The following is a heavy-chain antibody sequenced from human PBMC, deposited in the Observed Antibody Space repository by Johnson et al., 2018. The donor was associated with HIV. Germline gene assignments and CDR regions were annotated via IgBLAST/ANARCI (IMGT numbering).Heavy chain of an antibody. J-gene: IGHJ3*02. V-gene: IGHV3-30*02. D-gene: IGHD4-17*01. CDR1: GFTFSSYG. Sequence: QVQLVESGGGVVQPGGSLRLSCAASGFTFSSYGMHWVRQAPGKGLEWVAFIRYDGGNKSYADSVKGRFTISRDDSRNTLHLQMNSLRAEDTAVYYCARESNGDYVAFYIWGQGTMVTVSS. CDR3: ARESNGDYVAFYI. CDR2: IRYDGGNK.